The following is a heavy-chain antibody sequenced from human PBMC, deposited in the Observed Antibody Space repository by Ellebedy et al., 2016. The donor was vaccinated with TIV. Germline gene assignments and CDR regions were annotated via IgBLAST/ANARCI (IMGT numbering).Heavy chain of an antibody. V-gene: IGHV4-39*07. Sequence: MPSETLSLTCTVSGGXISSSSXYWGSLRLPPVKGLEWIGNIYYSGSTYYNPSLQSRVTISVDTSKNQFSMRLNSVTAADTSVYYCGRWVRATKAFDIWGQGTMVTVSS. CDR2: IYYSGST. D-gene: IGHD5-12*01. CDR1: GGXISSSSXY. J-gene: IGHJ3*02. CDR3: GRWVRATKAFDI.